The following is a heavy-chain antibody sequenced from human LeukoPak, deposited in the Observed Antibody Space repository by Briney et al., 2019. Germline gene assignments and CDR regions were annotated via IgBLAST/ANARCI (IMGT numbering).Heavy chain of an antibody. J-gene: IGHJ3*02. Sequence: PSETLSLTCTVSGGSISSGGYYWSWIRQPPGKGLEWIGYIYHSGSTYYNPSLKSRVTISVDRSKNQFSLKLSSVTAADTAVYYCARDVYCSSTSCYTYGWRPSGGAFDIWGQGTMVTVSS. CDR3: ARDVYCSSTSCYTYGWRPSGGAFDI. V-gene: IGHV4-30-2*01. D-gene: IGHD2-2*02. CDR1: GGSISSGGYY. CDR2: IYHSGST.